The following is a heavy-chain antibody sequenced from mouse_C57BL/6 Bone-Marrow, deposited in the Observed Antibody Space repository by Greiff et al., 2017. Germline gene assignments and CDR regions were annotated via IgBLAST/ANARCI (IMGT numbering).Heavy chain of an antibody. CDR1: GFTFSSYA. D-gene: IGHD4-1*01. CDR3: AREEELFFDF. V-gene: IGHV5-4*01. Sequence: EVQLVESGGGLVKPGGSLKLSCAASGFTFSSYAMSWVRQTPEKRLEWVATICDGGSYTYYPDNVKGRFTISRDNAKNNLYLQMSNLKSEDTAMYYCAREEELFFDFWGQGTTLTVSS. J-gene: IGHJ2*01. CDR2: ICDGGSYT.